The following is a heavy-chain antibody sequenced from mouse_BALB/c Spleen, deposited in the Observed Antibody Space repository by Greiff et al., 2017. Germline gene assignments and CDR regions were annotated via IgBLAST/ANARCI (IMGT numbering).Heavy chain of an antibody. V-gene: IGHV5-6-5*01. D-gene: IGHD1-1*01. CDR3: ARRGYGSSYPYWYFDV. CDR2: ISSGGST. J-gene: IGHJ1*01. CDR1: GFTFSSYA. Sequence: EVKLMESGGGLVKPGGSLKLSCAASGFTFSSYAMSWVRQTPEKRLEWVASISSGGSTYYPDSVKGRFTISRDNARNILYLQMSSLRSEDTAMYYCARRGYGSSYPYWYFDVWGAGTTVTVSS.